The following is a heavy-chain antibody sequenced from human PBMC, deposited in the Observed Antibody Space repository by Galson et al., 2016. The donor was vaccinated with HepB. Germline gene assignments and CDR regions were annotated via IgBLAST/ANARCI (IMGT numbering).Heavy chain of an antibody. V-gene: IGHV6-1*01. CDR1: GDSVSSKRAA. J-gene: IGHJ4*02. D-gene: IGHD3-22*01. CDR2: TYYRSKWSD. Sequence: CAISGDSVSSKRAAWNWIRQSPSRGLEWLGRTYYRSKWSDEYAVAMKGRITINPDTSKNQFSLHLNFVTPEDTAVYYCAICYYDSSGYRYWGQGTQVTVSS. CDR3: AICYYDSSGYRY.